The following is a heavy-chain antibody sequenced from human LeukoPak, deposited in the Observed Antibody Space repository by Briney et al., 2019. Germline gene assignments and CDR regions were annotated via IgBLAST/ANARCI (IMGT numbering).Heavy chain of an antibody. CDR3: ARALGVDYYDSSGPDY. CDR2: ISAYNGNT. Sequence: GASVKVSCKASGYTFTSYGISWVRQAPGQGLEWMGWISAYNGNTNYAQKLQGRVTMTTDTSTSTAYMELRSLRSDDTAVYYCARALGVDYYDSSGPDYWGQGTLVTVSS. CDR1: GYTFTSYG. V-gene: IGHV1-18*01. J-gene: IGHJ4*02. D-gene: IGHD3-22*01.